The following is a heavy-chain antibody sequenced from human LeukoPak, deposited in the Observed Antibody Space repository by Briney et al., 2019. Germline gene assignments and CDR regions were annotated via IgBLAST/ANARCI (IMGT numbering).Heavy chain of an antibody. J-gene: IGHJ5*02. V-gene: IGHV1-2*02. D-gene: IGHD6-19*01. CDR3: ARDRGIAVAGSRVEWFDP. CDR1: GYTFTGYY. CDR2: INPNSGGT. Sequence: ASVKVSCKASGYTFTGYYMHWVRQAPGQGLEWMGWINPNSGGTNYAQKFQGRVTMTRDTSISTAYMELSRLRSDDTAVYYCARDRGIAVAGSRVEWFDPWGQGTLVTVSS.